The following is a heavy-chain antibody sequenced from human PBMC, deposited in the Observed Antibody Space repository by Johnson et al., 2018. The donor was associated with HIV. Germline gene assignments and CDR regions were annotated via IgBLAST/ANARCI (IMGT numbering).Heavy chain of an antibody. CDR2: ISYDGSNK. D-gene: IGHD1-7*01. CDR3: AKRVSTGPTRVHELDDAFDI. J-gene: IGHJ3*02. Sequence: QVQLVESVGGVVQPGRSLRLSCAASGFTFSSYAMHWVRQAPGKGLEWVAVISYDGSNKYYADSVKGRFTISRDNSKKTLYLQMNSLRAEDTAVYYCAKRVSTGPTRVHELDDAFDIWGQGTMVTVSS. V-gene: IGHV3-30*18. CDR1: GFTFSSYA.